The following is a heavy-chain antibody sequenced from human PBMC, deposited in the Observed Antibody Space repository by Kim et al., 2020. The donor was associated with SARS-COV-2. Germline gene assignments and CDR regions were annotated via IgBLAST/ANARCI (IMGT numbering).Heavy chain of an antibody. CDR1: GFTFSSYG. V-gene: IGHV3-30*18. CDR3: AKIYTRGGLYYYYYGMDV. Sequence: GGSLRLSCAASGFTFSSYGMHWVRQAPGKGLEWVAVISYDGSNKYYADSVKGRFTISRDNSKNTLYLQMNSLRAEDTAVYYCAKIYTRGGLYYYYYGMDVWGQGTTVTVSS. CDR2: ISYDGSNK. J-gene: IGHJ6*02. D-gene: IGHD3-16*01.